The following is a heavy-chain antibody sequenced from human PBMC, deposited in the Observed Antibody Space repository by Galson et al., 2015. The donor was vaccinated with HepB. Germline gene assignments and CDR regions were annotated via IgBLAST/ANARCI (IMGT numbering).Heavy chain of an antibody. V-gene: IGHV3-53*05. CDR3: AKDRGEGFPIFDL. Sequence: SLRLSCAASGFTVSSNYMSWVRQAPGKGLEWVSVIYSGGSTYYADSVKGRFTISRDNSKNTLYLQMNSLRAEDTAVYYCAKDRGEGFPIFDLWGRGTLVTVSS. J-gene: IGHJ2*01. CDR2: IYSGGST. D-gene: IGHD3-10*01. CDR1: GFTVSSNY.